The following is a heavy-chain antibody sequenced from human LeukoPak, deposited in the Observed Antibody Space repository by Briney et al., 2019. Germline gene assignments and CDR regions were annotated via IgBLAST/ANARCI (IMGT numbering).Heavy chain of an antibody. CDR2: IYHSGST. CDR3: ARLKQLVRAADY. J-gene: IGHJ4*02. CDR1: GGSISSSNW. Sequence: SGTLSLTCAVSGGSISSSNWWSWVRPPPGKGLEWIGEIYHSGSTNYNPSLKSRVTVSVDTSKNQFSLKLSSVTAADTAVYYCARLKQLVRAADYWGQGTLVTVSS. V-gene: IGHV4-4*02. D-gene: IGHD6-6*01.